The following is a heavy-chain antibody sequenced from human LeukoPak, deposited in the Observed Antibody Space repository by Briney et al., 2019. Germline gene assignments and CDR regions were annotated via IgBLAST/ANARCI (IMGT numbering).Heavy chain of an antibody. J-gene: IGHJ4*02. CDR1: GYRFTSYG. CDR2: ISAYNGNT. D-gene: IGHD2-2*01. Sequence: GASVKVSCKASGYRFTSYGISWVRQAPGQGLEWMARISAYNGNTNYAQKFQGRVIMTTDTSTSTAYMELRSLRSDDTAVYYCARDPDCSSTRCSESPFDYWGQGTLVTVSS. V-gene: IGHV1-18*01. CDR3: ARDPDCSSTRCSESPFDY.